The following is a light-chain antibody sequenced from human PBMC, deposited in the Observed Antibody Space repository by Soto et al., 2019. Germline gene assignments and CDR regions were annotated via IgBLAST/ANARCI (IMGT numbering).Light chain of an antibody. V-gene: IGKV3D-15*01. J-gene: IGKJ1*01. CDR1: QNVENY. Sequence: MTQSPSTLSASVGDRVTITCRASQNVENYLAWYQQKPGQAPRVLIYDISTRATGIPTRFSGSGSGTEFTLTISSLQSEDFAVYYCQQYYTSWTFGQGTKVDIK. CDR2: DIS. CDR3: QQYYTSWT.